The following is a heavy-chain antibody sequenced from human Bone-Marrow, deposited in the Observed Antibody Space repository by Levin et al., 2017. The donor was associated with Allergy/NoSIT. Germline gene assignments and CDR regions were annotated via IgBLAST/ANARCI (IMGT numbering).Heavy chain of an antibody. CDR3: ARGRKRHGISTTCYFAFDI. J-gene: IGHJ3*02. CDR2: ISYDGGNT. D-gene: IGHD2-2*01. V-gene: IGHV3-30-3*01. Sequence: GGSLRLSCAASGFTFTTYTMHWVRQAPGKGLEWVAVISYDGGNTYYADSVKGRFTISRDNSKNTLYMQMNSLRVEDTAVYFCARGRKRHGISTTCYFAFDIWGQGTMVTVSS. CDR1: GFTFTTYT.